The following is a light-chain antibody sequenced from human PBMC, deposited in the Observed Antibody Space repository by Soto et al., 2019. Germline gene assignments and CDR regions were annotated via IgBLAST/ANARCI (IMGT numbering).Light chain of an antibody. CDR3: SSYTSSSTRV. V-gene: IGLV2-14*01. J-gene: IGLJ2*01. CDR2: DVS. CDR1: SSDVGGYNY. Sequence: QSALTQPASVSGSPGQSITISCTGTSSDVGGYNYVSWYQQHPGKAPTLMIYDVSNRPSGVSNRFSGSKSGNTASLTISGLQAEDEAEYYCSSYTSSSTRVFGGGTKLTVL.